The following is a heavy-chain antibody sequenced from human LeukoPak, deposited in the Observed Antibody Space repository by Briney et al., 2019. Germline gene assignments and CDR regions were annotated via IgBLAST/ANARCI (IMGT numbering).Heavy chain of an antibody. J-gene: IGHJ4*02. CDR2: IIPIFGTA. Sequence: ASVKVSCKASGGTFSSYAISWVRQAPGQGLEWMGGIIPIFGTANYAQKFQGRVTITADKSTSTAYMELSSLRSEDTAGYYCARDRGYSGFWLTHWGEGSLVIVSS. D-gene: IGHD5-12*01. V-gene: IGHV1-69*06. CDR1: GGTFSSYA. CDR3: ARDRGYSGFWLTH.